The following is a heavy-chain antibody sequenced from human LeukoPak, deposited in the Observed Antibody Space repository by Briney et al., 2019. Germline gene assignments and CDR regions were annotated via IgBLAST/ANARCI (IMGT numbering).Heavy chain of an antibody. Sequence: SETLSLTCSVWVGPITGHYWSWLRQPPGKGREWIGYIYYYGTNKYNHSLENRVTRSVATANNQFSVKLRSVTAADTAVYYCAKVVDHGYSDYWGQGTLVSVSS. V-gene: IGHV4-59*11. D-gene: IGHD2-15*01. J-gene: IGHJ4*02. CDR1: VGPITGHY. CDR2: IYYYGTN. CDR3: AKVVDHGYSDY.